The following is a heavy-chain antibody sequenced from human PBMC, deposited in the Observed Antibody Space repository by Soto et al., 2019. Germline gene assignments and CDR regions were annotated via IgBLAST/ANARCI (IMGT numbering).Heavy chain of an antibody. CDR1: GFTFSNYW. Sequence: EVQLVESGGGLGQPGGSLRLSCATSGFTFSNYWMHWVRQVPWKGLMWVSRITPDGSYTSYADSVKGRFTISRDNANNTLSLQMNGLRVEDTAIYYCARDLIIVDTPGDDFDYWGQGTLVAVSS. CDR2: ITPDGSYT. V-gene: IGHV3-74*01. D-gene: IGHD5-12*01. CDR3: ARDLIIVDTPGDDFDY. J-gene: IGHJ4*02.